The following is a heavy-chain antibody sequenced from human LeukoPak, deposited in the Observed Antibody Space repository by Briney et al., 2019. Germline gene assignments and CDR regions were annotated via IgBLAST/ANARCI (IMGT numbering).Heavy chain of an antibody. CDR2: ISYDGSNK. V-gene: IGHV3-30*04. D-gene: IGHD2-2*01. CDR1: GFTFSSYA. J-gene: IGHJ6*04. Sequence: GRSLRLSCAASGFTFSSYAMHWVRQAPGKGLEWVAVISYDGSNKYYADSVKGRFTISRDNSKNTLYLQVNSLRAEDTAVYYCARDQVRYCSSTSCLDYYGMDVWGKGTTVTVSS. CDR3: ARDQVRYCSSTSCLDYYGMDV.